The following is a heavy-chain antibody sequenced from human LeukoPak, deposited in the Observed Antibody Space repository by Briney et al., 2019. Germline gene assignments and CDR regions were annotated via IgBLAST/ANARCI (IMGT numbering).Heavy chain of an antibody. V-gene: IGHV1-69*13. J-gene: IGHJ6*02. Sequence: ASVKVSCKASGGTFSSYAISWVRQAPGQGVEWMGGIIPIFGTANYAQKFQGRVTITADESTSTAYMELSSLRSEDTAVYYCARAAGGVRYFDWSGIHYYYGMDVWGQGTTVTVSS. D-gene: IGHD3-9*01. CDR3: ARAAGGVRYFDWSGIHYYYGMDV. CDR1: GGTFSSYA. CDR2: IIPIFGTA.